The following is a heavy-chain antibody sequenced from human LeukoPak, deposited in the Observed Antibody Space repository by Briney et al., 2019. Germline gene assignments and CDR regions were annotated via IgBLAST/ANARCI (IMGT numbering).Heavy chain of an antibody. D-gene: IGHD6-6*01. CDR2: ISAYNGNT. Sequence: ASVKVSCKASGYTFTSYGISWVRQAPGQGLEWMGWISAYNGNTNYVQKLQGRVTMTTDKSTSTGYMEVRRLRSDDTAVYYCARDGARGISWFDPWGQGTLVTVYS. J-gene: IGHJ5*02. CDR3: ARDGARGISWFDP. V-gene: IGHV1-18*01. CDR1: GYTFTSYG.